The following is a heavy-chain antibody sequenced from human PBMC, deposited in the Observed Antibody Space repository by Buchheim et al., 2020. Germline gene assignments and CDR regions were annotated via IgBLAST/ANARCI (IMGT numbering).Heavy chain of an antibody. CDR2: IYPGDSDT. V-gene: IGHV5-51*01. CDR3: AAARTSVEPFDY. J-gene: IGHJ4*02. D-gene: IGHD1-14*01. Sequence: EVQLVQSGAEGRKPGESLRISCEVSEYIFTNYWIAWVRQMPGRGLEWMGIIYPGDSDTRYGPSFQGQVTISVDKSITTAFLQWSSLKASDTAMYYCAAARTSVEPFDYWGQGTL. CDR1: EYIFTNYW.